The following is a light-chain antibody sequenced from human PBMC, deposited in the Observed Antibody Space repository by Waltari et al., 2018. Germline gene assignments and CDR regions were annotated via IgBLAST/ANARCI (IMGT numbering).Light chain of an antibody. Sequence: SSELSQDPAVSVALGQTVRITCQGDSLRIYYASWSRQKPGQSPVLLFYGKNNRPSGSPDRFAASSSGNTASLTITGARAEDEADYYCNTRDMSGDVVFGGGTKLTVL. CDR2: GKN. J-gene: IGLJ2*01. CDR1: SLRIYY. CDR3: NTRDMSGDVV. V-gene: IGLV3-19*01.